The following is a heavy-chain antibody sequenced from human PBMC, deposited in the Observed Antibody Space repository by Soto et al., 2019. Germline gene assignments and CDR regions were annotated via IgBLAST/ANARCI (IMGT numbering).Heavy chain of an antibody. J-gene: IGHJ5*02. D-gene: IGHD3-10*01. CDR3: ARDPEWFGAVNDLAGWFDP. CDR2: IWYDGSNK. V-gene: IGHV3-33*01. Sequence: GGSLRLSCAASGFTFSSYGMHWVRQAPGKGLEWVAVIWYDGSNKYYADSVKGRFTISRDNSKNTLYLQMNSLRAEDTAVYYCARDPEWFGAVNDLAGWFDPWGQGTLVTVSS. CDR1: GFTFSSYG.